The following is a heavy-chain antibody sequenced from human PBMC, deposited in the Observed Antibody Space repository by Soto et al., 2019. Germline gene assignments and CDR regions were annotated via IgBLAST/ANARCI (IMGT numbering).Heavy chain of an antibody. CDR1: GFTFSNYW. V-gene: IGHV3-7*01. CDR2: IKQDESEK. CDR3: ARTTEAFDY. Sequence: EVQLVESGGGLVQPVGSLRLSCAASGFTFSNYWMSWVRQAPGEGLEWVANIKQDESEKYYVDSVKGRFTISRDNAKNSLYLQMDSLRAEDTAVYYCARTTEAFDYWGQGALVAVYS. J-gene: IGHJ4*02. D-gene: IGHD1-1*01.